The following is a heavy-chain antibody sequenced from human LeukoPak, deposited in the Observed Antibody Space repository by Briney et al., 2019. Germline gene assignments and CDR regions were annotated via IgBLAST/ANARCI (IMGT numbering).Heavy chain of an antibody. V-gene: IGHV3-64*01. CDR1: GFTFSSYA. Sequence: GGSLRLSCAASGFTFSSYAMPWVRQAPGKGLEYVSAISSNGGSTYYANSVKGRFTISRDNSKNTLYLQMGSLRAEDMAVYYCARGHDFWSGYTGGYYYYYGMDVWGQGTTVTVSS. J-gene: IGHJ6*02. CDR3: ARGHDFWSGYTGGYYYYYGMDV. CDR2: ISSNGGST. D-gene: IGHD3-3*01.